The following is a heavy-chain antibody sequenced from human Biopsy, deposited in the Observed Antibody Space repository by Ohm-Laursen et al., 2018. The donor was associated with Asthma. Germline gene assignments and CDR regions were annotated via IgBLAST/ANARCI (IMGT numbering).Heavy chain of an antibody. V-gene: IGHV1-18*01. CDR2: ISVYNGNT. J-gene: IGHJ6*02. D-gene: IGHD3-10*01. CDR1: GYTFNSAG. Sequence: ASVKVSCKTSGYTFNSAGITWVRQAPGQGLEWMGWISVYNGNTKVAQKLQGRVTMITGTSTSTAYMELRSLRSDDTAVYFCARAVDYSHYYGIDVWGQGTTVTVS. CDR3: ARAVDYSHYYGIDV.